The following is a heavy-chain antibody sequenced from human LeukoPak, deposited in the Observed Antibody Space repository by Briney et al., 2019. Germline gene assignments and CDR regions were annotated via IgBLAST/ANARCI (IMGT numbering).Heavy chain of an antibody. CDR1: GFTVSSNY. Sequence: GGSLRLSCAASGFTVSSNYMSWVRQAPGKGLEWVSVIYSGGSTYYSDSVKGRFTISRDNSKNTLYLQMNSLRVEDTAVYYCARGMSGRGWYVDYWGQGTLVTVSS. CDR2: IYSGGST. D-gene: IGHD6-19*01. CDR3: ARGMSGRGWYVDY. V-gene: IGHV3-66*01. J-gene: IGHJ4*02.